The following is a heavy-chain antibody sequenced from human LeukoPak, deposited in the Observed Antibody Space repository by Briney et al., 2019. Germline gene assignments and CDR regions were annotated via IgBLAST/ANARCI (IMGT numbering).Heavy chain of an antibody. D-gene: IGHD3/OR15-3a*01. Sequence: GGSLRLSCAASGFTVSSNFMSWVRQAPGKGLEWVSVIYTGGYTYYADSVKGRFTISRDNSKNTLYLQMNSLRAEDTAVYYCARGTGHDAFDIWGQGTMATVSS. CDR3: ARGTGHDAFDI. V-gene: IGHV3-66*01. J-gene: IGHJ3*02. CDR1: GFTVSSNF. CDR2: IYTGGYT.